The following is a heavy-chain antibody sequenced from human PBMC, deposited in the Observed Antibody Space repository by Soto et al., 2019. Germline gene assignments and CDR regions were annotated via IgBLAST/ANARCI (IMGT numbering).Heavy chain of an antibody. Sequence: SQXLSLTCAISGDSVSTSGATWDWSRQSPSRGLEWLGRTYYRSKWYNDYAVSVKGRITINPDTSNNQLSLQLKPVTPDDTAVYYCARLIGNSWLDSWGQGTLVTVSS. V-gene: IGHV6-1*01. CDR2: TYYRSKWYN. CDR1: GDSVSTSGAT. D-gene: IGHD2-8*01. J-gene: IGHJ5*01. CDR3: ARLIGNSWLDS.